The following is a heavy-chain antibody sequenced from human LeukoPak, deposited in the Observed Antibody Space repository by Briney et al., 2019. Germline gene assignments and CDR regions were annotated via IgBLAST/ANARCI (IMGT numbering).Heavy chain of an antibody. CDR1: GFTFSSYW. Sequence: GGSLRLSCAASGFTFSSYWMGWVRQAPGKGLEWVANIKQDGSEKYYVDSVKGRFTISRDNAKNSLYLQMNSLRAEDTAVYYCARDSGDYGGDYFDYWGQGTLVTVSS. D-gene: IGHD4-23*01. V-gene: IGHV3-7*01. CDR2: IKQDGSEK. CDR3: ARDSGDYGGDYFDY. J-gene: IGHJ4*02.